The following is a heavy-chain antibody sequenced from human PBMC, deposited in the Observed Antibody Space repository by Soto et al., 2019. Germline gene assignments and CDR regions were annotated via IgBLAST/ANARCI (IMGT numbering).Heavy chain of an antibody. CDR1: GYTFTAYG. CDR2: INTGNGHT. V-gene: IGHV1-3*04. CDR3: ASRGYDFWSGLDP. J-gene: IGHJ5*02. Sequence: ASVKVSCKASGYTFTAYGIHWVRQAPGQRLEWMGWINTGNGHTKYSQKFQGRVTITRDTSARTAYMELNSLRSEDTAVYYCASRGYDFWSGLDPWGQGTLVTVS. D-gene: IGHD3-3*01.